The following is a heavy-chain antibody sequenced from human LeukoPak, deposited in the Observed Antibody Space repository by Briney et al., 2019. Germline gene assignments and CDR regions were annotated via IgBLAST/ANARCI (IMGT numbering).Heavy chain of an antibody. D-gene: IGHD6-6*01. J-gene: IGHJ3*02. CDR1: CYSISSGYY. CDR2: LYYRGTT. CDR3: AREDYSSSPGTFDI. V-gene: IGHV4-38-2*02. Sequence: SETLSLACTVYCYSISSGYYWGWIRQPPGWGLAWIGTLYYRGTTYYNPSLKSRVTISVDTSKNQFSLKLSSVTAADTAVYYCAREDYSSSPGTFDIWGQGTMVTVSS.